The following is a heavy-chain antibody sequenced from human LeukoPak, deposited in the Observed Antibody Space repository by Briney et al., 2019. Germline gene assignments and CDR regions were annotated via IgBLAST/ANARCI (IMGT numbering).Heavy chain of an antibody. CDR2: IYTSGNT. D-gene: IGHD4-17*01. V-gene: IGHV4-4*07. CDR3: GRERGALRGDAFDI. J-gene: IGHJ3*02. CDR1: GGSISNYY. Sequence: SETLSLTCTVSGGSISNYYWTWIRQPAGKRLEWIGCIYTSGNTNYNPSLESRVTMSVDRSQFSLKLSSVTAADTAVYYCGRERGALRGDAFDIWGQGIMVTVSS.